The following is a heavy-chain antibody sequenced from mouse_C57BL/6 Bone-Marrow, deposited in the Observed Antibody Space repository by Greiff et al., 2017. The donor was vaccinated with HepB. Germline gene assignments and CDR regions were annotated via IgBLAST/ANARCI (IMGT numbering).Heavy chain of an antibody. V-gene: IGHV1-19*01. CDR1: GYTFTDYY. D-gene: IGHD2-5*01. CDR2: INPYNGGT. CDR3: ARSYYSNPWFAY. J-gene: IGHJ3*01. Sequence: EVQLQQSGPVLVKPGASVKMSCKASGYTFTDYYMNWVKQSHGKSLEWIGVINPYNGGTSYNQKFKGKATLTVDKSSSTAYMELNSLTSEDSAVYYCARSYYSNPWFAYWGQGTLVTVSA.